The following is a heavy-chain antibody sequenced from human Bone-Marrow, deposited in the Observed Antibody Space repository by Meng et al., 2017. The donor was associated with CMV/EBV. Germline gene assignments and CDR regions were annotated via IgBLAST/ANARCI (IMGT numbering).Heavy chain of an antibody. V-gene: IGHV3-72*01. Sequence: SCASSGFEFGGHFMDWVRQAPGKGLQWVGRSRDKASRYTTDYAASVKDKFIISRDDSKDSLYLQMNSLKAEDTAVYYCVRGYHGFDSWGQGTLVTVSS. CDR1: GFEFGGHF. J-gene: IGHJ4*02. D-gene: IGHD2-15*01. CDR3: VRGYHGFDS. CDR2: SRDKASRYTT.